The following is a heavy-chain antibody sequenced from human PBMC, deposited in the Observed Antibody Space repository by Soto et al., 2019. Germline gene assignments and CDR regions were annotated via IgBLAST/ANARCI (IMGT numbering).Heavy chain of an antibody. CDR2: ISSSSSTI. D-gene: IGHD5-12*01. Sequence: GGSLRLSCAPSGFTFSSYSMNWVRQAPGKGLEWVSYISSSSSTIYYADSVKGRFTISRDNATNSLYLQMNSLRDEDTAVYYCARDSEMATIEGDYFDYWGQGTLVTVSS. CDR1: GFTFSSYS. V-gene: IGHV3-48*02. CDR3: ARDSEMATIEGDYFDY. J-gene: IGHJ4*02.